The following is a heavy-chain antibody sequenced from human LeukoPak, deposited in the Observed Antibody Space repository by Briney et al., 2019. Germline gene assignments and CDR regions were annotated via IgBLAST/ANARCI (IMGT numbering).Heavy chain of an antibody. D-gene: IGHD6-19*01. CDR3: ARHLRSGWLYYFDY. J-gene: IGHJ4*02. Sequence: GGALKISCKGSAYSFTSCWTGWWGRLPGKGLEWKGIIYPGDSDTRYSPSFQGQVTISADKSISTAYLQWSSLKASDTAMYYCARHLRSGWLYYFDYWGQGTLVTVSS. CDR1: AYSFTSCW. CDR2: IYPGDSDT. V-gene: IGHV5-51*01.